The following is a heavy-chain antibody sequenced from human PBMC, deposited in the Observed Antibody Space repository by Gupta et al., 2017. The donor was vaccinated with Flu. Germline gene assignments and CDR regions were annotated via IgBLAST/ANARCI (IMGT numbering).Heavy chain of an antibody. CDR1: GFSLSNARMG. CDR3: ARIPSYGAGSYYRPHFDY. D-gene: IGHD3-10*01. Sequence: QVTLKESGPVLVKPTETLTLTCTVSGFSLSNARMGVSWIRQPPGKALEWLAHIFSNDEKSYSKSLKSRLTISKDTSKSQVVLTMTNMDTVETATYDCARIPSYGAGSYYRPHFDYWGQGTLVTVYS. CDR2: IFSNDEK. V-gene: IGHV2-26*01. J-gene: IGHJ4*02.